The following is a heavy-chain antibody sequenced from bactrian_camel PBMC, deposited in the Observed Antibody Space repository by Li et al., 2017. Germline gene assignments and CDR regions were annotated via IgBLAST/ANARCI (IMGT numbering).Heavy chain of an antibody. D-gene: IGHD6*01. V-gene: IGHV3S1*01. Sequence: HVQLVESGGGSVQVGGSLRLSCAASGRPHISNCIGWFKDGEAVAAISTGGSSTMYVDSVKGRFTISRESGKNTLHLRMNSLIPEDTGVYYCAGDRTYGAWYMESQYTYWGRGTQVTVS. CDR2: ISTGGSST. CDR3: AGDRTYGAWYMESQYTY. J-gene: IGHJ4*01. CDR1: GRPHISNC.